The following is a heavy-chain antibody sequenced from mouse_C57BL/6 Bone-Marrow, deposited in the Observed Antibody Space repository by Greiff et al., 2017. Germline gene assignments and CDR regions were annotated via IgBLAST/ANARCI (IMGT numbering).Heavy chain of an antibody. CDR1: GYAFSSYW. CDR3: ARGETVVATSYYFDY. Sequence: VKLMESGAELVKPGASVKISCKASGYAFSSYWMNWVKQRPGKGLEWIGQIYPGDGDTNYNGKFKGKATLTADKSSSTAYMQLSSLTSEDSAVYFCARGETVVATSYYFDYWGQGTTLTVSS. D-gene: IGHD1-1*01. V-gene: IGHV1-80*01. CDR2: IYPGDGDT. J-gene: IGHJ2*01.